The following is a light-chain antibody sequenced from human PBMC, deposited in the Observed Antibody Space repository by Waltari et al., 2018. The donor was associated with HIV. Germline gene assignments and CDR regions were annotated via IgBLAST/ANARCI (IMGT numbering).Light chain of an antibody. J-gene: IGLJ1*01. CDR3: QSYDQTIPCV. CDR2: EDT. V-gene: IGLV6-57*03. Sequence: NFVLTQPHSVSESPGKTVTISCARSSGTIANNHVTWYQQRPGSAPTPVIYEDTQRPSGVPDRFSGSIDTSSNSASLTIYELKTEDEADYYCQSYDQTIPCVFGTGTRLTVL. CDR1: SGTIANNH.